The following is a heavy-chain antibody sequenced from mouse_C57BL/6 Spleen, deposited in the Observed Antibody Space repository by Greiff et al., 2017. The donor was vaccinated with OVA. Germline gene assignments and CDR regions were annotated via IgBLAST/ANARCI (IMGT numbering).Heavy chain of an antibody. Sequence: VQLQQSGAELMKPGASVKLSCKATGYTFTGYWIEWVKQRPGQGLEWIGEILPGSGSTNYNEKFKGKATFTADTSTTTAYMQLCNLTTEDSAIYYCAGPSTTVPYYFDYWGQGTALTVSS. V-gene: IGHV1-9*01. D-gene: IGHD1-1*01. CDR3: AGPSTTVPYYFDY. CDR2: ILPGSGST. J-gene: IGHJ2*01. CDR1: GYTFTGYW.